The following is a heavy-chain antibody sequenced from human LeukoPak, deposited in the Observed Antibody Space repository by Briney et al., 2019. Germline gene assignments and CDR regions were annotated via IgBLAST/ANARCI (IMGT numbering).Heavy chain of an antibody. CDR3: ARAYYDFWSGYAKPLDY. J-gene: IGHJ4*02. CDR1: GGSFSGYY. CDR2: INHSGST. Sequence: TSETLSLTCAVYGGSFSGYYWSWIRQPPGKGLEWIGEINHSGSTNYNPSLKSRVTISVDTSKNQFSLKLSSVTAADTAVYYCARAYYDFWSGYAKPLDYWGQGTLVTVSS. D-gene: IGHD3-3*01. V-gene: IGHV4-34*01.